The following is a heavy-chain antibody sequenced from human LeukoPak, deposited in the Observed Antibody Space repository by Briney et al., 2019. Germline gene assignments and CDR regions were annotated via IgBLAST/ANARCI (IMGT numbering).Heavy chain of an antibody. CDR2: VNPKSDNT. J-gene: IGHJ3*02. V-gene: IGHV1-8*01. CDR3: ATTVVTIRDDAFDI. D-gene: IGHD4-23*01. CDR1: GYTFTSYD. Sequence: ASVKVSCKASGYTFTSYDVKWVRQATGQGLEWMGWVNPKSDNTDYIQKFQGRVTMTRNTSTSTANMELSSLCSEDTAVYYCATTVVTIRDDAFDIWGQGTMVTVSS.